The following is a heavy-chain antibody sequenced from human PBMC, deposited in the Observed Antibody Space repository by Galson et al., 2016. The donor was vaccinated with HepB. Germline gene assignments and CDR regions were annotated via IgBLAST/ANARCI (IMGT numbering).Heavy chain of an antibody. D-gene: IGHD1-26*01. CDR2: ISYDGSNE. CDR1: GFIFNSHA. V-gene: IGHV3-30-3*01. CDR3: ARDGTLSGSYYHFYGMDV. Sequence: SLRLSCAASGFIFNSHAMNWVRQAPGKGLEWVAVISYDGSNEYYADSVKGRFTISRDNSKNTLYLHMNSLRADDTAVYYCARDGTLSGSYYHFYGMDVWGQGTTVTVSS. J-gene: IGHJ6*02.